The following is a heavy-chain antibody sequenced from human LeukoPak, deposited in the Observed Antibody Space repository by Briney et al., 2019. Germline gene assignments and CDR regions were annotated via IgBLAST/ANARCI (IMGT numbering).Heavy chain of an antibody. Sequence: PGRSLRLSCAASGFTFSSYGMPWVRQAPGKGLEWVGVIWYDGSNKYYADSVKGRFTISRDNSKNTLYLQMNSLRAEDTAVYYCARGRRITIFGVVTNYFDYWGQGTLVTVSS. CDR1: GFTFSSYG. CDR2: IWYDGSNK. D-gene: IGHD3-3*01. J-gene: IGHJ4*02. V-gene: IGHV3-33*01. CDR3: ARGRRITIFGVVTNYFDY.